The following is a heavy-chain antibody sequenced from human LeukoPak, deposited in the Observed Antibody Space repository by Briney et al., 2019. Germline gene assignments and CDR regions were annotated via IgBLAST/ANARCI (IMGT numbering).Heavy chain of an antibody. J-gene: IGHJ4*02. CDR3: ARGGSFVEY. Sequence: GGSLRLSCAASGFTFSNYEMHWVRGAPGKGLEWVSYISSGGSTVYYADSVKGRFTVSRDNAKNSLYLQVSSLRAEDTAVYYCARGGSFVEYWGQGTLVIVSS. D-gene: IGHD3-10*01. V-gene: IGHV3-48*03. CDR1: GFTFSNYE. CDR2: ISSGGSTV.